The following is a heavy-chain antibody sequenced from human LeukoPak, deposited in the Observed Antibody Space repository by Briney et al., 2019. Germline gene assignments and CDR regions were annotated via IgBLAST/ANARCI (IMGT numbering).Heavy chain of an antibody. D-gene: IGHD3-9*01. Sequence: SETLSLTCAVYGGSFSGYSWSWIRQPPGKGLEGIGEINHSGSTNYNPSLKSRITKSVDTSKNQFSLKLSSVTAADTAVYYCARGLRYLGRFDYWGQGTLVTVSS. CDR2: INHSGST. J-gene: IGHJ4*02. CDR3: ARGLRYLGRFDY. V-gene: IGHV4-34*01. CDR1: GGSFSGYS.